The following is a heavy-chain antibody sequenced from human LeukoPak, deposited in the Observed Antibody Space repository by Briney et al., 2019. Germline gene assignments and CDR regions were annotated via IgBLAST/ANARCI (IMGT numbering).Heavy chain of an antibody. CDR1: GFTFSSYW. J-gene: IGHJ4*02. CDR2: IKQDGSEK. CDR3: ARGSKQQLTPLYYFDY. D-gene: IGHD6-13*01. Sequence: GGSLRLSCAASGFTFSSYWMSWVRQAPGKGLEWVANIKQDGSEKYYVDSVKGRFTISRDNAKNSLYLQMNSLGAEDTAVYYCARGSKQQLTPLYYFDYWGQGTLVTVSS. V-gene: IGHV3-7*01.